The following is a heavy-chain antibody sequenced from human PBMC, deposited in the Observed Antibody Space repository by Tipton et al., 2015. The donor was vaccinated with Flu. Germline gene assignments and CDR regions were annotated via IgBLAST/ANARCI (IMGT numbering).Heavy chain of an antibody. CDR1: GDSIGSDYY. V-gene: IGHV4-38-2*01. Sequence: TLSLTCSVSGDSIGSDYYWGWIRQPPGKGLEWIGNICPGSPYYNPSLRSRVTISVARAKAQFSLRLTSVTAADTAVYFCARRDFSNYVSEPKNWFDLWGQGTLVTVSS. CDR2: ICPGSP. D-gene: IGHD4-11*01. J-gene: IGHJ5*01. CDR3: ARRDFSNYVSEPKNWFDL.